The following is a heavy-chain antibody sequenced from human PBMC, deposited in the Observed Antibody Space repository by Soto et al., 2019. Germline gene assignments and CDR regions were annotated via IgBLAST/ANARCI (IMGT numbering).Heavy chain of an antibody. J-gene: IGHJ3*02. CDR2: IWYDGSNK. Sequence: QVQLVESGGGVVQPGRSLRLSCAASGFTFSSYGMHWVRQAPGKGLEWVAVIWYDGSNKYYADSVKGRFTISRDNSKNTLYLQMNSLRAEDTAVYYCARDQGPNSNYDGSAFDIWGQGTMVTVSS. CDR1: GFTFSSYG. V-gene: IGHV3-33*01. CDR3: ARDQGPNSNYDGSAFDI. D-gene: IGHD4-4*01.